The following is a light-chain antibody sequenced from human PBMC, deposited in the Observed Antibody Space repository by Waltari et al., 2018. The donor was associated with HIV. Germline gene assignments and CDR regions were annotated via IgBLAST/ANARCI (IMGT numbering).Light chain of an antibody. CDR1: SGSVSTSYY. CDR2: STY. Sequence: QTVVTQEQSFSVSPGGTVTLTCGLRSGSVSTSYYPSWYQQTPGQPPRTLIYSTYSRSSGVPDRFSGSSLGNKAALTITGAQVDDESDYYCVLYMGGGISVFGGGTKLTVL. V-gene: IGLV8-61*01. CDR3: VLYMGGGISV. J-gene: IGLJ3*02.